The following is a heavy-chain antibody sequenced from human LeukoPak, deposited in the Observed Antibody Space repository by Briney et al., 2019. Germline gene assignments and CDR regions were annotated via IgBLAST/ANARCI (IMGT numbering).Heavy chain of an antibody. J-gene: IGHJ5*02. V-gene: IGHV3-23*01. CDR3: HYDFWSGYPPPWFDP. CDR1: GFTFSSYA. Sequence: PGGSLRLSCAASGFTFSSYAMSWVRQAPGKGLEWVSAISGSGGSTYYADSVKGRFTISRDNSKNTLYLQMNSLRAEDTAVYYCHYDFWSGYPPPWFDPWGQGTLVTVSS. D-gene: IGHD3-3*01. CDR2: ISGSGGST.